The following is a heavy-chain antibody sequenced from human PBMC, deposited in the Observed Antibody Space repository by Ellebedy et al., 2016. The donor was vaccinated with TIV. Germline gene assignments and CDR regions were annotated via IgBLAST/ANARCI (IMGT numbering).Heavy chain of an antibody. D-gene: IGHD2-21*02. CDR1: GYSFNSYW. J-gene: IGHJ5*02. CDR2: IYPGDSDT. Sequence: GGSLRLSCKGSGYSFNSYWIGWVRQMPGKGLEWMGIIYPGDSDTRYSPSFQGQVTISADKSISTAYLQWSSLKASDTATYYCARMRVGVVTTLNWFDPWGQGTLSPSPQ. V-gene: IGHV5-51*01. CDR3: ARMRVGVVTTLNWFDP.